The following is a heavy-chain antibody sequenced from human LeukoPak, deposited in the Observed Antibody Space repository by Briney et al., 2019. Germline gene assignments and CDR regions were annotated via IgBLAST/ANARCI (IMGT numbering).Heavy chain of an antibody. CDR2: IHSSGST. Sequence: SETLSLTCSVSGGSINTYCWSCIRQPAGKGLEWIGRIHSSGSTHYNPSLKSRVTMSLDTSKNQFSLKLTSVTAADTAVYYCARDNNFFDYWAQGTLVTVSS. CDR1: GGSINTYC. CDR3: ARDNNFFDY. V-gene: IGHV4-4*07. J-gene: IGHJ4*02.